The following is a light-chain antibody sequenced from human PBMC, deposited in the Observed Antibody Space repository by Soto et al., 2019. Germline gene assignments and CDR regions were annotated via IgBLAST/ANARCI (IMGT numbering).Light chain of an antibody. CDR1: QSVSSSY. J-gene: IGKJ2*01. CDR2: GAS. V-gene: IGKV3-20*01. CDR3: QQYGSSPYT. Sequence: EIVLTQSTGTLSLSPGERATLSCRASQSVSSSYLAWYQQKPGQAPRLLIYGASSRATGIPDRFSGSGSGTDFTLTISRLEPEDFAVYYCQQYGSSPYTFGHGTKLEIK.